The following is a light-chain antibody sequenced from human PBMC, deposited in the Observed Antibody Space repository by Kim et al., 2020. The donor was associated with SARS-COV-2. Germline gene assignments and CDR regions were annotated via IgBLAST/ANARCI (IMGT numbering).Light chain of an antibody. V-gene: IGKV1-5*03. CDR1: QSISSW. Sequence: DIQMTQSPSTLSASVGDRVTITCRASQSISSWLAWYQQKPGKAPKLLIYKASSLESGVPSRFSGTGSETEFTLTISSLQPDDFATYYCKQYNSYSYSFGQGTKLEI. CDR3: KQYNSYSYS. J-gene: IGKJ2*03. CDR2: KAS.